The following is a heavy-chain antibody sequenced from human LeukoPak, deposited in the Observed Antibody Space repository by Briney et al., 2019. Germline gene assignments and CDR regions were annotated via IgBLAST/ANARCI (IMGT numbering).Heavy chain of an antibody. Sequence: GASVKVSCKASGYTFTSYAMNWVRQAPGQGLEWMGWINTNTGNPTYAQGFTGRFVFSLDTSVSTAYLQISSLKAEDTAVYYCARVGTPGIAVAGTWFHWFDPWGQGTLVTVSS. CDR3: ARVGTPGIAVAGTWFHWFDP. J-gene: IGHJ5*02. CDR2: INTNTGNP. V-gene: IGHV7-4-1*02. D-gene: IGHD6-19*01. CDR1: GYTFTSYA.